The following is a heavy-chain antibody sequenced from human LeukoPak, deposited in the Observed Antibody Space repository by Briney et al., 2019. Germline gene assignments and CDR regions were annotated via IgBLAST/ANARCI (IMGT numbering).Heavy chain of an antibody. CDR2: IIPILGIA. D-gene: IGHD3-10*01. Sequence: ASVKVSCKASGGTFSSYAISWVRQAPGQGLEWMGRIIPILGIANYAQKFQGRVTITADKSTSTAYMELSSLRSEDTAVYYCAREEYGSGSYPTYYFDYWGQGTLVTVSS. V-gene: IGHV1-69*04. CDR1: GGTFSSYA. J-gene: IGHJ4*02. CDR3: AREEYGSGSYPTYYFDY.